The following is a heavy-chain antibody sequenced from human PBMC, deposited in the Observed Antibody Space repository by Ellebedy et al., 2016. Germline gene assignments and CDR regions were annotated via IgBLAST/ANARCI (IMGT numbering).Heavy chain of an antibody. CDR1: ATRTFW. CDR2: IDNDGTFT. J-gene: IGHJ6*02. V-gene: IGHV3-74*03. Sequence: GGSLRLXCVDSATRTFWMHWVRHAPGKGLVWISYIDNDGTFTTYADSVKGRFTVSRDNAKNTVYLEMNSLRDEDTGVYYCARDRNYVMDDWGQGTTVIVSS. CDR3: ARDRNYVMDD.